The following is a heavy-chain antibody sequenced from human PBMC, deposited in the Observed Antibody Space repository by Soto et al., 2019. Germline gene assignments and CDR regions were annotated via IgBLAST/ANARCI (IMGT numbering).Heavy chain of an antibody. CDR1: GFTFSSYS. Sequence: GSLRLSCAASGFTFSSYSMNWVRQAPGKGLEWVSSISSSSSYIYYADSVKGRFTISRDNAKNSLYLQMNSLRAEDTAVYYSARETYGGDAFDIWGQGTTVTVSS. V-gene: IGHV3-21*01. CDR2: ISSSSSYI. CDR3: ARETYGGDAFDI. D-gene: IGHD3-16*01. J-gene: IGHJ3*02.